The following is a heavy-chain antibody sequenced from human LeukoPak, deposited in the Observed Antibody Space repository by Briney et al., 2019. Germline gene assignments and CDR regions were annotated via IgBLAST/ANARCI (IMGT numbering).Heavy chain of an antibody. V-gene: IGHV4-61*02. CDR3: ARDDLGITAAGSV. D-gene: IGHD6-13*01. Sequence: SETLSLTCTVSGGSMRSASYYWSWIRQPAGKGLEWIGRIYTSESIYYNPSLKSRVTMSLDTSRNQFSLKLTSVTAADTAVYYCARDDLGITAAGSVWGQGTLVTVSS. CDR1: GGSMRSASYY. CDR2: IYTSESI. J-gene: IGHJ4*02.